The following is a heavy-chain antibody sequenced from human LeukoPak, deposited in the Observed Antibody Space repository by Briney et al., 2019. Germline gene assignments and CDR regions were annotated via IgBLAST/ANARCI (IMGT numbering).Heavy chain of an antibody. D-gene: IGHD3-9*01. J-gene: IGHJ6*02. CDR1: GFTFSSYG. V-gene: IGHV3-30*18. CDR2: ISYDGSNK. CDR3: AKEGHDILTGYSATEYYYYYGMDV. Sequence: GRSLRLSCAASGFTFSSYGMHWVRQAPGKGLEWVAVISYDGSNKYYADSVKGGFTNSRDNSNNTMYLQMNSLRAEDTAVYYCAKEGHDILTGYSATEYYYYYGMDVWGQGTTVTVS.